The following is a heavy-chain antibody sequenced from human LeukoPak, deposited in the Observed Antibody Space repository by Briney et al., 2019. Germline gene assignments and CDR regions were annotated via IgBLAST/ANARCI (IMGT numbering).Heavy chain of an antibody. J-gene: IGHJ4*02. CDR2: ISSSKSYI. CDR1: GFTFSSYE. D-gene: IGHD1-26*01. V-gene: IGHV3-21*01. CDR3: ASGSPAGDY. Sequence: PGGSLRLSCAASGFTFSSYEMNWVRQAPGKGLEWVSSISSSKSYIFYADSVKGRFTISRDNAKNSLYLEMTSLRAEDTAVYYCASGSPAGDYWGQGTLVTVSS.